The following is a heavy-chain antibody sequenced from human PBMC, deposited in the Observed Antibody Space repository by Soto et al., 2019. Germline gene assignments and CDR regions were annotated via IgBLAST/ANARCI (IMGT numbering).Heavy chain of an antibody. CDR3: ARDPRKSLYSSGGNWYFDL. CDR1: GGTFSSYA. Sequence: SVKVSCKASGGTFSSYAISWVRQAPGQGLEWMGGIIPIFGTANYAQKFQGRVTITADESTSTAYMELSSLRSEDTAVYYCARDPRKSLYSSGGNWYFDLWGRGTLVTVSS. V-gene: IGHV1-69*13. CDR2: IIPIFGTA. J-gene: IGHJ2*01. D-gene: IGHD6-19*01.